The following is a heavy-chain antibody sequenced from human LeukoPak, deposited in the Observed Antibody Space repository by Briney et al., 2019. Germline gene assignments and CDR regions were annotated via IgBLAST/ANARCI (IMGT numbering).Heavy chain of an antibody. Sequence: GSLRLSCAASGFTFSSYAMSWVRQAPGKGLEWVSAISGSGGSTYYADSVKGRFTISRDNSKNTLYLQMNSLRAEDTAVYYCARRAFTIFGVVTPFDYWGQGTLVTVSS. J-gene: IGHJ4*02. CDR2: ISGSGGST. V-gene: IGHV3-23*01. D-gene: IGHD3-3*01. CDR3: ARRAFTIFGVVTPFDY. CDR1: GFTFSSYA.